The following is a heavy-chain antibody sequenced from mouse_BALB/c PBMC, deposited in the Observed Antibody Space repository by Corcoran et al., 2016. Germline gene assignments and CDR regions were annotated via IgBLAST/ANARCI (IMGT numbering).Heavy chain of an antibody. CDR3: ARSPIGTFDY. Sequence: QVQLQQSGAELAIPGASMKMSCRASGYTFTTYWIHWVKQRPGQGLEWIGYINPTTGYPDFNQKFKDKATLTTDRSSSTAYMQLSSLTSEDSAVYYCARSPIGTFDYWGQGTTLTVSS. J-gene: IGHJ2*01. D-gene: IGHD4-1*02. CDR2: INPTTGYP. V-gene: IGHV1-4*01. CDR1: GYTFTTYW.